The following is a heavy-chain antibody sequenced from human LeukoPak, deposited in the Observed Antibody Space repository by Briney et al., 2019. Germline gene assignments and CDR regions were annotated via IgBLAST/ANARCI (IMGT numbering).Heavy chain of an antibody. Sequence: PGGSLRLSCEASGFTFSSYAMHWVRQAPGKGLEWVAVISYDGSNKYYADSVKGRFTISRDNSKNTLYLQMNSLRAEDTAVYYCAKDFGYCSSTSCYYFDYWGQGTLVTVSS. CDR1: GFTFSSYA. CDR3: AKDFGYCSSTSCYYFDY. J-gene: IGHJ4*02. CDR2: ISYDGSNK. D-gene: IGHD2-2*01. V-gene: IGHV3-30*04.